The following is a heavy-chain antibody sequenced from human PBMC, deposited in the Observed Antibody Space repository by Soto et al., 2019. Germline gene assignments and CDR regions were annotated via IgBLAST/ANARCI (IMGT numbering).Heavy chain of an antibody. D-gene: IGHD3-10*01. V-gene: IGHV3-7*01. CDR2: IKEDETGK. CDR3: ARGGVDSFT. CDR1: GFTFSDYW. J-gene: IGHJ4*02. Sequence: VQVVESGGGLVQPGGSLRLSCAASGFTFSDYWMMWVRQAPGKGLEWVANIKEDETGKTYVESVKGRFTISRDNAKNALYLQMNNPRGEDTAVYHCARGGVDSFTWGQGTRVTVSS.